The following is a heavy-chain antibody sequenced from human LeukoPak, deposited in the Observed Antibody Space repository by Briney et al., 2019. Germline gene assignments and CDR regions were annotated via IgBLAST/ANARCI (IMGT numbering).Heavy chain of an antibody. CDR3: ARGSGDYWEDAFDI. D-gene: IGHD4-17*01. J-gene: IGHJ3*02. V-gene: IGHV1-3*01. Sequence: FQGRVTITRDTSASTAYMELSSLRSEDTAVYYCARGSGDYWEDAFDIWGQGTMVTVSS.